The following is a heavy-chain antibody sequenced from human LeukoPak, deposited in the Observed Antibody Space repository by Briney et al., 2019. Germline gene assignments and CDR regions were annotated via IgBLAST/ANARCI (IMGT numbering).Heavy chain of an antibody. Sequence: SETLSLTCTVSGGSISSSSYYWGWIRQPPGKGLEWIGSIYYSGSTYYNPSLKSRVTISVDTSKNQFSLKLSSVTAADTAVYYCARDIKSVVAATPRVNWFDPWGQGTLVTVSS. D-gene: IGHD2-15*01. CDR1: GGSISSSSYY. J-gene: IGHJ5*02. V-gene: IGHV4-39*07. CDR2: IYYSGST. CDR3: ARDIKSVVAATPRVNWFDP.